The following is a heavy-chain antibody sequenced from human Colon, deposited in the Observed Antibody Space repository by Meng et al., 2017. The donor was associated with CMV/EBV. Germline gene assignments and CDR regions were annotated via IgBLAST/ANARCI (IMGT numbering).Heavy chain of an antibody. D-gene: IGHD2-2*01. J-gene: IGHJ4*02. CDR1: GYSISSGYY. CDR3: ARIKGYCSSDSCYPDY. Sequence: SETLSLTCTVSGYSISSGYYWGWIRQPPGKGLEWIVSIYHSGSTYYNPSLKSRVTISVDTSKNQFSLKLNSVTAADTAVYYCARIKGYCSSDSCYPDYWGQGTLVTVSS. CDR2: IYHSGST. V-gene: IGHV4-38-2*02.